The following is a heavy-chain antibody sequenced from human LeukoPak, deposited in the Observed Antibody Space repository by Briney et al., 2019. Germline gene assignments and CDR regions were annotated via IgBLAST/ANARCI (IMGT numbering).Heavy chain of an antibody. CDR2: INPNSGGT. CDR1: GYTFTGYY. V-gene: IGHV1-2*02. Sequence: GASVKVSCKASGYTFTGYYMHWVRQAPGQGREWMGWINPNSGGTNYAQKFQGRVTMTRDTSISTAYMELSRLRSDDTAVYYCARGLTYCSSTSCYYYYGMGVWGQGTTVTVSS. CDR3: ARGLTYCSSTSCYYYYGMGV. J-gene: IGHJ6*02. D-gene: IGHD2-2*01.